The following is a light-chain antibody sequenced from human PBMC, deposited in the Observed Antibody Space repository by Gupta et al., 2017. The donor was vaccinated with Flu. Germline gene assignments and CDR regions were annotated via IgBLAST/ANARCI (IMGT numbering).Light chain of an antibody. Sequence: EIVLTQSPSTLSLSPGERATLSCRASQSISDFVAWYQQKPGQAPRLLIIETSNRATGIPARFSGSGSGTDFTLTISSLEPEDFAVYYCQQRTHWPPLAFGGGTKVEVK. J-gene: IGKJ4*01. CDR1: QSISDF. CDR3: QQRTHWPPLA. CDR2: ETS. V-gene: IGKV3-11*01.